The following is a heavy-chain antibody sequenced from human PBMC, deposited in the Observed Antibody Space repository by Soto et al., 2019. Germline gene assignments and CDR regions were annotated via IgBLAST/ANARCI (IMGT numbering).Heavy chain of an antibody. Sequence: SVKVSCKTSGGTFSSLAIFWVRQAPGQGLEWMGGLIPIFGSANYAQNFQGRVTITADKSTSTAYMELSSLRSEDTAVYYCASAPNYGVNSPYYFDYWGQGTLVTVSS. CDR3: ASAPNYGVNSPYYFDY. D-gene: IGHD4-17*01. CDR2: LIPIFGSA. CDR1: GGTFSSLA. V-gene: IGHV1-69*06. J-gene: IGHJ4*02.